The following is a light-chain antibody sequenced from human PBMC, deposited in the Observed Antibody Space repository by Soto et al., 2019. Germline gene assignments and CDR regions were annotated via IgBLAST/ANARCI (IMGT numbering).Light chain of an antibody. Sequence: EIVLTQSPGTLSLSPGERATLSCRASQSVSSSYLAWYQQKPGKAPRLLIYGASSRATGIPDRFSGSGSGTDFTLTISRLEPEDFAVYYCQQYGSSLTWTVGQGTKVEIK. CDR1: QSVSSSY. V-gene: IGKV3-20*01. CDR2: GAS. J-gene: IGKJ1*01. CDR3: QQYGSSLTWT.